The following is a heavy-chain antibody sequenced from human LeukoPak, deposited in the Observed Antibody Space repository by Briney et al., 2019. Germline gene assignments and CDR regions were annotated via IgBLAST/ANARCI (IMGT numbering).Heavy chain of an antibody. J-gene: IGHJ4*02. CDR3: ARLQYYDFWSGYYTAYFDY. CDR2: IYHSGST. CDR1: GYSISSGYY. Sequence: SETLSLTCTVSGYSISSGYYWGWIRQPPGKGLEWIGSIYHSGSTYYNPSLKSRVTISVDTSKNQFSLKLSSVTAADTAVYYCARLQYYDFWSGYYTAYFDYWGQGTLVTVSS. V-gene: IGHV4-38-2*02. D-gene: IGHD3-3*01.